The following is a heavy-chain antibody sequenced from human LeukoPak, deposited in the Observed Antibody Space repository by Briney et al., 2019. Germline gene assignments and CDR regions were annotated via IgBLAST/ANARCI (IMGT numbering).Heavy chain of an antibody. J-gene: IGHJ4*02. CDR2: INHSGST. CDR3: ARARAAPFDY. D-gene: IGHD6-13*01. Sequence: PSETLSLTCAVYGGSFSGYYWSWIRQPPGKGLEWIGEINHSGSTNYNPSLKSRVTMSVDTSKNQFSLKLSSVTAADTAVYYCARARAAPFDYWGQGTLVTVSS. CDR1: GGSFSGYY. V-gene: IGHV4-34*01.